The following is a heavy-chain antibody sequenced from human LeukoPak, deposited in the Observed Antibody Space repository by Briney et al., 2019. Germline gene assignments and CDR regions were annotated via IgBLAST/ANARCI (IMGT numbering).Heavy chain of an antibody. CDR1: GFTFSSYS. CDR3: ASYHDSSGYYYTEGGY. J-gene: IGHJ4*02. V-gene: IGHV3-48*01. Sequence: GGSLRLSCAASGFTFSSYSMNWVRQAPGKGLEWVSYISSSSSTIYYADSVKGRFTISRDNSKNTLYLQMNSLRAEDTAVYYCASYHDSSGYYYTEGGYWGQGTLVTVSS. D-gene: IGHD3-22*01. CDR2: ISSSSSTI.